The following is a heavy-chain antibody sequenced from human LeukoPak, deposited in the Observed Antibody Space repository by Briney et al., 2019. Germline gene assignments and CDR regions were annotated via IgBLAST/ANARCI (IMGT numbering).Heavy chain of an antibody. V-gene: IGHV4-39*07. CDR2: IYYSGST. Sequence: SSETLSLTCTVSGGSISSSSYYWGWIRQPPGKGLEWIGSIYYSGSTYYNPSLKSRVTIPVDTSKNQFSLKLSSVTAADTAVYYCARDVRGTMVRGVFTAYYYYMDVWGKGTTVTVSS. CDR1: GGSISSSSYY. J-gene: IGHJ6*03. D-gene: IGHD3-10*01. CDR3: ARDVRGTMVRGVFTAYYYYMDV.